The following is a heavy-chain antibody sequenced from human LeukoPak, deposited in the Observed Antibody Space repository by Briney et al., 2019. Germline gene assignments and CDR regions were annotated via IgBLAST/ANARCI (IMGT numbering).Heavy chain of an antibody. D-gene: IGHD6-19*01. V-gene: IGHV4-34*01. Sequence: SSETLSLTCAVYSGSFSGYYWSWIRQPPGKGLEWIGEINHSGSTNYNPSLKSRVTISVDTSKNQFSLKLSSVTAADTAVYYCARTYSSGWFKNNWFDPWGQGTLVTVSS. CDR3: ARTYSSGWFKNNWFDP. CDR2: INHSGST. CDR1: SGSFSGYY. J-gene: IGHJ5*02.